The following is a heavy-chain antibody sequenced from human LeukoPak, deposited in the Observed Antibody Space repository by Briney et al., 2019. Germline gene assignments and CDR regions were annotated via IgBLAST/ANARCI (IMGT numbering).Heavy chain of an antibody. CDR1: GFTVSNNY. J-gene: IGHJ5*02. CDR2: IYTAGST. V-gene: IGHV3-53*01. D-gene: IGHD5-24*01. Sequence: GGSLRLSCAASGFTVSNNYMSWVRQAPGKGLDWVSVIYTAGSTYYADSVKGRFTISRDNSKNTVYPQMNSLRAEDTAVYYCARVPDGYNLGTYFDPWGQGTLVTVSS. CDR3: ARVPDGYNLGTYFDP.